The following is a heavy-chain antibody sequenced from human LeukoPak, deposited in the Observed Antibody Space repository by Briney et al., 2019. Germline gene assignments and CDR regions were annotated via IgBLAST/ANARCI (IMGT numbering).Heavy chain of an antibody. Sequence: ASVKVSCKASGYTFTSYGISWVRQAPGQGLEWMGWISAYNGNTNYAQKFQGRVTITTDESTSTAYMELSSLRSEDTAVYYCATREQLANGSYYYYYYYMDVWGKGTTVTVSS. CDR3: ATREQLANGSYYYYYYYMDV. V-gene: IGHV1-18*01. D-gene: IGHD6-13*01. CDR1: GYTFTSYG. J-gene: IGHJ6*03. CDR2: ISAYNGNT.